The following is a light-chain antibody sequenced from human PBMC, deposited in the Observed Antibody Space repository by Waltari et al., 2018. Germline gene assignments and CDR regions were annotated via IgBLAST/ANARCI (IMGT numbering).Light chain of an antibody. Sequence: SSELTQDPDVSVALGQTVRITCQGDSRRNYYAGWYQQKAGQAPILVFYGKNNRPSGIPARFSGSSSGDTASLTITGAQAEYEADYYCNSRDINGNHLGVYVFGTGTKVTVL. CDR2: GKN. V-gene: IGLV3-19*01. CDR3: NSRDINGNHLGVYV. CDR1: SRRNYY. J-gene: IGLJ1*01.